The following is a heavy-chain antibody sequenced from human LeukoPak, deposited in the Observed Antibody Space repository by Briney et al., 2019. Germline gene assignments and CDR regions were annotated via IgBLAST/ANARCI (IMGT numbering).Heavy chain of an antibody. V-gene: IGHV3-9*01. Sequence: PGGSLRLSCAASGFTFDDYAMHWVRQAPRKGLEWVSGISWNSGSIGYADSVKGRFTISRDNAKNSLYLQMNSLRAEDTALYYCAKASRPDFDWSLPYGMDVWGQGTTVTVSS. CDR3: AKASRPDFDWSLPYGMDV. CDR1: GFTFDDYA. J-gene: IGHJ6*02. D-gene: IGHD3-9*01. CDR2: ISWNSGSI.